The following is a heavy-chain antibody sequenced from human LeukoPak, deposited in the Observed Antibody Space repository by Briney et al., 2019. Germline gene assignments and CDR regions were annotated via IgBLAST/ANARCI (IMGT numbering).Heavy chain of an antibody. CDR2: IKQDGSEK. J-gene: IGHJ3*02. D-gene: IGHD3-22*01. CDR1: GFTFSSNW. Sequence: AGGSLRLSCAASGFTFSSNWMTWVRQAPGKGLGWVANIKQDGSEKQYVNSVKGGFTISRDNAKNSLYLQMNSLRVEDTAVYYCARDPYNTGGYAAFDIWGQGTMVTVSS. CDR3: ARDPYNTGGYAAFDI. V-gene: IGHV3-7*01.